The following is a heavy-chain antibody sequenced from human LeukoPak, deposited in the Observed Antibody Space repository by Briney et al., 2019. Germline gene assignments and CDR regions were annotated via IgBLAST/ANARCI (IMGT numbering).Heavy chain of an antibody. D-gene: IGHD3-10*01. J-gene: IGHJ5*02. CDR1: GGTFISYA. V-gene: IGHV1-69*13. Sequence: AAVKVSCKGSGGTFISYAISWVRQAPGQGLEWMGGIIPIFGTANYAQKFQGRVTITADESTSTAYMELSSLRSEDTAVYYCARDSWFGEFDPWGQGTLVTVSS. CDR2: IIPIFGTA. CDR3: ARDSWFGEFDP.